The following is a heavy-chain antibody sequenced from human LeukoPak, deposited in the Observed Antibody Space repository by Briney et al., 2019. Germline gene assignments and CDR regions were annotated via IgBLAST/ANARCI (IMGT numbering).Heavy chain of an antibody. D-gene: IGHD3-22*01. CDR1: GYSISSGYY. Sequence: SETLSLTCTVSGYSISSGYYWSWIRQPAGKGLEWIGRIYTSGSTNYKPSLKSRVTMSVDTSKNQFSLKLSSVTAADTAVYYCARESLSKVVVINHDAFDIWGQGTMVTVSS. CDR3: ARESLSKVVVINHDAFDI. CDR2: IYTSGST. V-gene: IGHV4-4*07. J-gene: IGHJ3*02.